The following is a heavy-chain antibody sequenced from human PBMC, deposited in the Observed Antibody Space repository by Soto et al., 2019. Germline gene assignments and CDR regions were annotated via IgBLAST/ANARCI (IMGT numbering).Heavy chain of an antibody. CDR2: IYYSGST. Sequence: QVQLQESGPGLVKPSETLSLTCTVSGGSISSYYWSWIRQPPGKGLEWIGYIYYSGSTNYNPSLKSRVTISVDTSKNQFSLKLSSVTAADTAMYYCARRYGSAFDIWGQGTMVTVSS. V-gene: IGHV4-59*01. CDR3: ARRYGSAFDI. J-gene: IGHJ3*02. D-gene: IGHD3-10*01. CDR1: GGSISSYY.